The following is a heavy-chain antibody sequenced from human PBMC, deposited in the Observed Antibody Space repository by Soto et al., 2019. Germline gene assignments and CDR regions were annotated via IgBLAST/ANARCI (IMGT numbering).Heavy chain of an antibody. CDR1: GFTFSRCD. J-gene: IGHJ4*02. D-gene: IGHD6-13*01. Sequence: GGSLRLSCATSGFTFSRCDMNWVRQAPGKGLEWVSFISSSASYMYYADSVKGRFTISRDNSKKSLYLQMSSLRSEDTAVYYCATAPNSGYSSSWYPYLFDYWGQGTLVTVSS. CDR2: ISSSASYM. CDR3: ATAPNSGYSSSWYPYLFDY. V-gene: IGHV3-21*04.